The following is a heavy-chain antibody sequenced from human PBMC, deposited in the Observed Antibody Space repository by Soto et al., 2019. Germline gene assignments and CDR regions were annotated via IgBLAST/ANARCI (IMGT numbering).Heavy chain of an antibody. D-gene: IGHD6-13*01. V-gene: IGHV4-34*01. CDR2: INHSGST. CDR1: GGSFSGYY. CDR3: ARGRIAAAATSSRDYYYYMDV. Sequence: SETLSLTCAVYGGSFSGYYWSWIRQPPGKGLEWIGEINHSGSTNYNPSLKSRVTISVDTSKNQFSLKLSSVTAADTAVYYCARGRIAAAATSSRDYYYYMDVWGKGTTVTVPS. J-gene: IGHJ6*03.